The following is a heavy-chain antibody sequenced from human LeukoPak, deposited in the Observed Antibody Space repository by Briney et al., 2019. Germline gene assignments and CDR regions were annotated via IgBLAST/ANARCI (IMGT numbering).Heavy chain of an antibody. V-gene: IGHV1-24*01. Sequence: ASVKVSCKVSRYTLTELSMHWVRQAPGKGLEWMGGFDPEDGETIYAQKFQGRVTMTEDTSTDTAYMELSSLRSEDTAVYYCATALGYSSGWYFGYWGQGTLVTVSS. CDR1: RYTLTELS. D-gene: IGHD6-19*01. CDR2: FDPEDGET. J-gene: IGHJ4*02. CDR3: ATALGYSSGWYFGY.